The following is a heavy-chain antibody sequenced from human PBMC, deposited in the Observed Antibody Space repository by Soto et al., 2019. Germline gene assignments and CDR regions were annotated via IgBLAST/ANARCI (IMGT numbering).Heavy chain of an antibody. CDR3: ARARGGDSGDYASLFDR. Sequence: SETLSLTCTVFGGSVSIGDYLWSWIRQRPGKGLEWIGYIHDSGNTYYNPSLKSRVTISLDTSKNQFSLKVTSMTAADTAVYFCARARGGDSGDYASLFDRWGQGNPVTVSS. J-gene: IGHJ5*02. CDR2: IHDSGNT. V-gene: IGHV4-30-4*01. D-gene: IGHD4-17*01. CDR1: GGSVSIGDYL.